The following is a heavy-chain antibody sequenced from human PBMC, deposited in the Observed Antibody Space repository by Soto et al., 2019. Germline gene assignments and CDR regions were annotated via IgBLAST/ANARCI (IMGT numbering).Heavy chain of an antibody. J-gene: IGHJ4*02. CDR1: GFTFSSYS. V-gene: IGHV3-30-3*01. CDR2: MSYDGNSK. CDR3: ASGRTVRDHDDFDL. Sequence: QVQLVESGGGVVQPGRSLRLYCAASGFTFSSYSMHWVRQAPGKGLEWVAAMSYDGNSKYFADSVKGRFTISRDNSKNTQSLQINSLGAEDAAVYYCASGRTVRDHDDFDLWGQGTLVTVSS. D-gene: IGHD2-21*01.